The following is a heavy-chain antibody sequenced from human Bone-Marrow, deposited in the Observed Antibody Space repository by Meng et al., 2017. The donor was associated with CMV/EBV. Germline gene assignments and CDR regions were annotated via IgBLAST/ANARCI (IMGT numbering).Heavy chain of an antibody. CDR3: ARGFRYNWNFFFGY. V-gene: IGHV1-8*01. CDR1: GYTFTSYD. Sequence: ASVKVSXXASGYTFTSYDINWVRQATGQGLEWMGWMNPNSGNTGYAQKFQGRVTMTRNTSISTAYMELSSLRSEDTAVYYCARGFRYNWNFFFGYWGQGTLVTVSS. CDR2: MNPNSGNT. D-gene: IGHD1-7*01. J-gene: IGHJ4*02.